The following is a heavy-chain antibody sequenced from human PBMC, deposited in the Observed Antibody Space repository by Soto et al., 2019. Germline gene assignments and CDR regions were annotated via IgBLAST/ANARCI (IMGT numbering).Heavy chain of an antibody. V-gene: IGHV1-69*01. CDR1: GGTFSSYA. D-gene: IGHD1-26*01. J-gene: IGHJ5*01. CDR2: SIPIFGTA. Sequence: QVQLVQSGAEVKKPGSSVKVSCKASGGTFSSYAIRWVRQAPGQARDWMGGSIPIFGTANYAQKFQGRVTITADESTRKAYMELSSLRSEDTAVYYCAREGGQRVGLNWFDSWGQGTPVTVSS. CDR3: AREGGQRVGLNWFDS.